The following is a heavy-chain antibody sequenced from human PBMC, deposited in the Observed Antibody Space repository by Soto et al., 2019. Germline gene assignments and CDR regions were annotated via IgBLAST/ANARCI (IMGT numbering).Heavy chain of an antibody. V-gene: IGHV3-23*01. CDR1: GFTFSAYA. Sequence: EVPLLESGGGLVQPGGSLRLSCAASGFTFSAYALNWVRQAPGRGLEWVSGINNGGDSTNYADSLRGRFTISRDNSKKTRYLQMNSLRAEDTAVYFCAGGTYGNGWDYWGQGTLVTVSS. J-gene: IGHJ4*02. CDR3: AGGTYGNGWDY. D-gene: IGHD6-19*01. CDR2: INNGGDST.